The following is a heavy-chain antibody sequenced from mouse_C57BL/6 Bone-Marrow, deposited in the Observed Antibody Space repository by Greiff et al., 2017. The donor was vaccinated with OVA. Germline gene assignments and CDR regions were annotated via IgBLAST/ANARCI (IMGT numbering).Heavy chain of an antibody. V-gene: IGHV5-6*02. CDR1: GFTFSSYG. CDR3: ARRFLRRPCAY. J-gene: IGHJ3*01. CDR2: ISSGGSYT. D-gene: IGHD2-12*01. Sequence: EVNVVESGGDLVKPGGSLKLSCAASGFTFSSYGMSWVRQTPDKRLEWVATISSGGSYTYYPDSVKGRFTISRDNAKNTLYLQMSSLKSEDTAMYYCARRFLRRPCAYGGEGTLVTVSA.